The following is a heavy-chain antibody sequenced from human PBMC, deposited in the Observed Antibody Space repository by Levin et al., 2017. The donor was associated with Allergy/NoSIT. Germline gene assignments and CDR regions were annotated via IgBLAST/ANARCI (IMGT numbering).Heavy chain of an antibody. J-gene: IGHJ6*03. CDR2: IYHSGST. V-gene: IGHV4-30-2*01. D-gene: IGHD3-10*01. Sequence: SETLSLTCAVSGGSISSGGYSWSWIRQPPGKGLEWIGYIYHSGSTYYNPSLKSRVTISVDRSKNQFSLKLSSVTAADTAVYYCARVTVPYYYGSGSYYGSYMDVWGKGTTVTVSS. CDR1: GGSISSGGYS. CDR3: ARVTVPYYYGSGSYYGSYMDV.